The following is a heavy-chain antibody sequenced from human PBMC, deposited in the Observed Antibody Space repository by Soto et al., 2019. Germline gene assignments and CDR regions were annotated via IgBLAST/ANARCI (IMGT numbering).Heavy chain of an antibody. D-gene: IGHD4-17*01. CDR3: ARDIAFMTSVTTSYYYYMDV. J-gene: IGHJ6*03. V-gene: IGHV3-33*01. CDR1: GFTFSTYG. CDR2: IWFDGTKK. Sequence: GGSLRLSCAASGFTFSTYGMHWVRQAPGKGLEWVAVIWFDGTKKYYADSVNGRFTISRDNAKNTLYLEINSLRAEDTAVYYCARDIAFMTSVTTSYYYYMDVWGKGTTVTVSS.